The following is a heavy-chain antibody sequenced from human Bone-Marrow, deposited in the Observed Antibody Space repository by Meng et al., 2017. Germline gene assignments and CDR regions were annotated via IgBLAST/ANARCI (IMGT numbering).Heavy chain of an antibody. CDR2: INPNSGGT. J-gene: IGHJ4*02. CDR3: ASLAIFGVVIRDY. CDR1: GYTFTGYY. V-gene: IGHV1-2*06. Sequence: QVQRVEPGAEVNRPGASVKVSCKASGYTFTGYYMHWVRQAPGQGLEWMGRINPNSGGTNYAQKFQGRVTMTRDTSISTAYMELSRLRSDDTAVYYCASLAIFGVVIRDYWGQGTLVTVSS. D-gene: IGHD3-3*01.